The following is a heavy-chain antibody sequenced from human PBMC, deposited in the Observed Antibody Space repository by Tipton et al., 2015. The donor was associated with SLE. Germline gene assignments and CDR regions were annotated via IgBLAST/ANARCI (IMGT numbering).Heavy chain of an antibody. Sequence: TLSLTCTVSGDSIGTYYWNWIRQSPGKGLEWIGDIDHSGVTHYNPSLKSRVTISRDTSGNQFSLKLSSVTAADTAVYYCARTNRLPYRVYFDSWGQGTLVTVSS. CDR2: IDHSGVT. V-gene: IGHV4-59*12. J-gene: IGHJ4*02. CDR1: GDSIGTYY. CDR3: ARTNRLPYRVYFDS. D-gene: IGHD1-14*01.